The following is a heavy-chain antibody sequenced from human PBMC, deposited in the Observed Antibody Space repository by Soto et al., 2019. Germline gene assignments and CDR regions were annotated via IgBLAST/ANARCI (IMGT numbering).Heavy chain of an antibody. V-gene: IGHV3-53*01. Sequence: GGSLRLSCAAFGFTVSGKKYVAWVRQAPGKGLEWVSALYDLDGTYYADSVKGRFTTSSDSSRTTVYLQMNSLRPDDTAVYSCATWHLQEHAYDIWGQGTLVTVSS. CDR2: LYDLDGT. J-gene: IGHJ4*02. CDR3: ATWHLQEHAYDI. D-gene: IGHD3-16*01. CDR1: GFTVSGKKY.